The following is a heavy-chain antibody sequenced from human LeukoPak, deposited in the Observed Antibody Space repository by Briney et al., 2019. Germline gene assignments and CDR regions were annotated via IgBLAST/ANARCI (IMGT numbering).Heavy chain of an antibody. D-gene: IGHD3-22*01. J-gene: IGHJ5*02. Sequence: SETLSLTCAVYGGSFSGYYWSWIRQPPGKGLEWIGEINHSGSTNYNPSLKSRVTISVDTSKNQFSLKLSSVTAADTAVYYCARLHYDSSDPAPFDPWGQGTLVTASS. CDR2: INHSGST. V-gene: IGHV4-34*01. CDR3: ARLHYDSSDPAPFDP. CDR1: GGSFSGYY.